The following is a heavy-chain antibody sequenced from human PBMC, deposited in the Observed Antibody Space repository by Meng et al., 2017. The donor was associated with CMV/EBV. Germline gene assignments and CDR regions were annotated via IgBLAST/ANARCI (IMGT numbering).Heavy chain of an antibody. D-gene: IGHD6-13*01. CDR1: GFTFSSYG. CDR3: AKDQEGNPYSSSLGGGGMDV. CDR2: IRYDGSNK. V-gene: IGHV3-30*02. J-gene: IGHJ6*02. Sequence: GGSLRLSCAASGFTFSSYGMHWVRQAPGKGLEWVAFIRYDGSNKYYADSVKRRFTISRDNSKNTLYLQMNSLRAEDTAVYYCAKDQEGNPYSSSLGGGGMDVWGQGTTVTVSS.